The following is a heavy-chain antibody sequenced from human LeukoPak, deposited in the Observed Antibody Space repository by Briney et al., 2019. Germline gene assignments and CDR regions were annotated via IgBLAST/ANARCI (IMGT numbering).Heavy chain of an antibody. CDR2: ISSSSSYI. D-gene: IGHD1-26*01. CDR1: EFTFSSYS. Sequence: GGSLRLSCAASEFTFSSYSMNWVRQAPGKGLEWVSSISSSSSYIYYADSVKGRFTISRDNAKNSLYLQMNSLRAEDTAVYYCARSTANSGSYLAFFDYWGREPWSPSPQ. CDR3: ARSTANSGSYLAFFDY. V-gene: IGHV3-21*01. J-gene: IGHJ4*02.